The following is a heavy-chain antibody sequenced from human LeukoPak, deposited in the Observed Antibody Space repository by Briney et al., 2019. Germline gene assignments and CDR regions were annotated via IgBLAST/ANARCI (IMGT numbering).Heavy chain of an antibody. V-gene: IGHV3-33*01. J-gene: IGHJ3*02. Sequence: PGRSLRLSCAPSGFTFSRYAMHWVRQAPGKGVEWVAGIWYDGSNKYYEDSVKGRFTISRDNSKNTLYLQMNSLRAEDTAVYYCARDRIGYLDAFDIWGQGTMVTVSS. CDR3: ARDRIGYLDAFDI. D-gene: IGHD3-22*01. CDR1: GFTFSRYA. CDR2: IWYDGSNK.